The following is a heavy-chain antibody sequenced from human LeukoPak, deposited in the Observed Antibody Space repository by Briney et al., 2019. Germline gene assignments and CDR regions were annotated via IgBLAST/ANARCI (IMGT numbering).Heavy chain of an antibody. CDR2: ISWNSGSI. Sequence: QTGRSLRLSCAASGFTFGDHGMHWVRQAPGKGLEWVSGISWNSGSIGYADSVKGRFTISRDNAKSTLYLQMNSLRTDDMALYYCTRASGYSSGSVDYWGQGTLVTVSS. CDR3: TRASGYSSGSVDY. V-gene: IGHV3-9*03. D-gene: IGHD5-18*01. CDR1: GFTFGDHG. J-gene: IGHJ4*02.